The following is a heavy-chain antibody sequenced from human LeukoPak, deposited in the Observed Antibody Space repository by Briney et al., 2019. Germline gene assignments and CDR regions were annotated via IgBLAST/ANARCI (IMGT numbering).Heavy chain of an antibody. J-gene: IGHJ4*02. CDR2: ISGSGGSI. V-gene: IGHV3-23*01. CDR3: AKVLTYYYDSSGPLLAFDY. CDR1: GFTFSSYA. D-gene: IGHD3-22*01. Sequence: PGGSLRLSCAASGFTFSSYAMSWVRQAPGKGLEWVSAISGSGGSIYYADSVKGRFTISRDNSKNTLYLQMNSLRAEDTAVYYCAKVLTYYYDSSGPLLAFDYWGQGTLVTVSS.